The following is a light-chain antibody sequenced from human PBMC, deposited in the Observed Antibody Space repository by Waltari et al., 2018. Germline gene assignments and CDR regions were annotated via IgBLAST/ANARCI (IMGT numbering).Light chain of an antibody. CDR2: QAS. J-gene: IGKJ2*01. Sequence: DIQMTQSPSTMSASVGDRVNITCRASQRISSWLAWYQQKPGKAPKLLIYQASGLESGVPSRFSGSGSGTEFTLTLSSLQPDDFATYYCQQYNSYSRTFGQGTKLEI. CDR1: QRISSW. CDR3: QQYNSYSRT. V-gene: IGKV1-5*03.